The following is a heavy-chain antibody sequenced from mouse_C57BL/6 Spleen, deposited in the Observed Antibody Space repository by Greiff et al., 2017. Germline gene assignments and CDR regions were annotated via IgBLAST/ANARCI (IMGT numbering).Heavy chain of an antibody. Sequence: EVQLLQSGGGLVQPGASVKISCTASGYSFTGYYMNWVQQSPGKSLEWIGEISPSTGGTTYNQKFKAKATLTVDKSSSIGYMQLKSLTSEDAAVYYCGRWGGSAWFAYWGQGTLVTVSA. CDR1: GYSFTGYY. J-gene: IGHJ3*01. CDR2: ISPSTGGT. V-gene: IGHV1-42*01. CDR3: GRWGGSAWFAY.